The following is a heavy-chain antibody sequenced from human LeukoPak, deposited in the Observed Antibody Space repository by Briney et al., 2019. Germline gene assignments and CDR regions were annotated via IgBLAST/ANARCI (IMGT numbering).Heavy chain of an antibody. D-gene: IGHD4-17*01. CDR2: IIPIFGTA. J-gene: IGHJ6*03. V-gene: IGHV1-69*01. CDR3: ASQDPATVTTYYYYMDV. CDR1: GGTFSSYA. Sequence: SVKVSCKASGGTFSSYAISWVRQAPGQGLEWMGGIIPIFGTANYAQKLQGRVTITADESTSTAYMELSSLRSEDTAVYYCASQDPATVTTYYYYMDVWGKGTTVTVSS.